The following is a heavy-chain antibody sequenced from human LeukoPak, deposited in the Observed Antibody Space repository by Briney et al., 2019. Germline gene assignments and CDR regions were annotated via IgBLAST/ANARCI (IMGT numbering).Heavy chain of an antibody. CDR1: GYTFTSYG. V-gene: IGHV1-18*01. J-gene: IGHJ4*02. CDR3: ARDRAESSSGWPYDY. D-gene: IGHD6-19*01. Sequence: ASVKVPCKASGYTFTSYGISWVRQAPGQGLEWMGWISAYNGNTNYAQKLQGRVTMTTDTSTSTAYMELRSLRSDDTAVYYCARDRAESSSGWPYDYWGQGTLVTVSS. CDR2: ISAYNGNT.